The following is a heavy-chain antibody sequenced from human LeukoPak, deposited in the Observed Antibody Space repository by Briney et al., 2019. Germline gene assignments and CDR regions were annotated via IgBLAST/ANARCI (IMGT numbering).Heavy chain of an antibody. CDR1: GFTFSSYG. J-gene: IGHJ6*02. CDR2: IWYDGSNK. V-gene: IGHV3-33*01. CDR3: AREYCSGTSCYHFGRSYYYYYYGMDV. Sequence: GRSLRLSCAASGFTFSSYGMHWVRQAPGKGLEWVAVIWYDGSNKYYADSVKGRFTISRDNSKNTLYLQMNSLRAEDTAVYYCAREYCSGTSCYHFGRSYYYYYYGMDVWGQGTTVTVSS. D-gene: IGHD2-2*01.